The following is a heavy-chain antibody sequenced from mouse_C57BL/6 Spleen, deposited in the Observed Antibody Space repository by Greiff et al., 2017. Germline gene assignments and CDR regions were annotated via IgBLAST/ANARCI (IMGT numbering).Heavy chain of an antibody. J-gene: IGHJ3*01. CDR1: GYTFTSYW. Sequence: QVHVKQPGTELVKPGASVKLSCKASGYTFTSYWMHWVKQRPGQGLEWIGNINPSNGGTNYNEKFKSKATLTVDKSSSTAYMQLSSLTSEDSAVYYCASAYYSNYAWFAYWGQGTLVTVSA. CDR2: INPSNGGT. CDR3: ASAYYSNYAWFAY. D-gene: IGHD2-5*01. V-gene: IGHV1-53*01.